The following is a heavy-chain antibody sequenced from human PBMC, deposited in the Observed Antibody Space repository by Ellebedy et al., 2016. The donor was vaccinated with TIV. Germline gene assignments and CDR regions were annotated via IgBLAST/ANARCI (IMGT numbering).Heavy chain of an antibody. CDR2: ITPIVGTP. CDR1: GNSFVSYD. CDR3: AREGISRSGVPLFEF. V-gene: IGHV1-69*06. Sequence: AASVKVSCKASGNSFVSYDFSWVRQAPGQRLQWLGGITPIVGTPSYAQRFQGRVTITADRSTNTVYMELRGLTSDDSAVYFCAREGISRSGVPLFEFWGQGTLVTVSS. D-gene: IGHD6-13*01. J-gene: IGHJ4*02.